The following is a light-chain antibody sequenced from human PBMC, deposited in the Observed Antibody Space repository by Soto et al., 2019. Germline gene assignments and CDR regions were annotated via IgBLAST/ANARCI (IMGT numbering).Light chain of an antibody. V-gene: IGLV2-8*01. CDR3: SSFAGSNICG. J-gene: IGLJ1*01. Sequence: QSVLTQPPSASGSPGQSVTISCTGTSNGVGYYDYVSWYQQYPGKAPKLMIYEVNKRPSGVPDRFSGSKSGDTAFLTVSGLQAEDEADYPCSSFAGSNICGFVTGTIVTGL. CDR1: SNGVGYYDY. CDR2: EVN.